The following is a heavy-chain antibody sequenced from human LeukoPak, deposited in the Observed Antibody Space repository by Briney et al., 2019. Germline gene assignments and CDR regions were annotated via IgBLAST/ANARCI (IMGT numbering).Heavy chain of an antibody. Sequence: PSRTLSLTCTVSGGSISSGDYYWSWIRQPPGKGLEWIGYIYYSGSTYYNPSLKSRVTISVDTSKNQFSLKLSSVTAADTAVYYCASGLWFGELNTWGQGTMVTVSS. J-gene: IGHJ3*02. V-gene: IGHV4-30-4*08. CDR2: IYYSGST. CDR3: ASGLWFGELNT. CDR1: GGSISSGDYY. D-gene: IGHD3-10*01.